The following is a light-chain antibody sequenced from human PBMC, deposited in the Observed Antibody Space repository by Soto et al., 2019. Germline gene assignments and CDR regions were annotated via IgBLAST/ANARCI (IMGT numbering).Light chain of an antibody. V-gene: IGLV2-14*01. J-gene: IGLJ1*01. CDR3: SSYTSSSTYV. CDR1: SSDVGGYNY. CDR2: DVS. Sequence: HSELTQPASVYGAPGQSIPISCTGTSSDVGGYNYVSWYQQHPGKAPKLIIYDVSNRPSGVSNRFSGSKSGNTASLTISGLQAEDEADYYCSSYTSSSTYVFGTGTKVTVL.